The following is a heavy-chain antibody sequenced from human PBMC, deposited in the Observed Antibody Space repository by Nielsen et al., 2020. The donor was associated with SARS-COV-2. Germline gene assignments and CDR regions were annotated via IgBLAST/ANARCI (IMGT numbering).Heavy chain of an antibody. Sequence: SETLSLTCTVSGGSISSSSYYWGWIRQPPGKGLEWIGSIYYSGNAFYNPSLKSRVTISVDRSKNQLSLRLSSVTAADTAVYYCARSVAEMVRGYYMDVWGRGTTVTVSS. CDR2: IYYSGNA. J-gene: IGHJ6*03. V-gene: IGHV4-39*07. CDR3: ARSVAEMVRGYYMDV. D-gene: IGHD5-24*01. CDR1: GGSISSSSYY.